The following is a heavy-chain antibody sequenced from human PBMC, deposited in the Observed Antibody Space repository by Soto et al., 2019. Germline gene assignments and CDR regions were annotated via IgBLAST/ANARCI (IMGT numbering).Heavy chain of an antibody. CDR2: IDPSDSYS. J-gene: IGHJ6*02. V-gene: IGHV5-10-1*01. Sequence: GESLKISCQGSGCMFSDYWIHWVRQVPGKGLEWMGRIDPSDSYSNYSPSFQGHVTISAAKSISTAYPQWSSLKASDTPMYYCARSPIYGMDVWGQGTTVTAP. CDR1: GCMFSDYW. CDR3: ARSPIYGMDV.